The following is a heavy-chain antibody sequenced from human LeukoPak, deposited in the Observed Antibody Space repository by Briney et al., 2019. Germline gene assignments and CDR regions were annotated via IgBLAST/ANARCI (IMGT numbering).Heavy chain of an antibody. J-gene: IGHJ4*02. V-gene: IGHV1-18*01. D-gene: IGHD3-3*01. Sequence: ASVTVSCTPSGYTFTIYGISWVRQAPGQGLEGMGWINPYNGNTNSAQKVQGRVTMTTDTSTSTAYMELRSLRSDDTAVYYCARDPSGNPYFFDYWGQGTLVTVSS. CDR2: INPYNGNT. CDR3: ARDPSGNPYFFDY. CDR1: GYTFTIYG.